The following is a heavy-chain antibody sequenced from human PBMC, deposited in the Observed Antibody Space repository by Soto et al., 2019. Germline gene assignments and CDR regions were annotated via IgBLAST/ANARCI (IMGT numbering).Heavy chain of an antibody. V-gene: IGHV4-34*01. J-gene: IGHJ4*02. CDR3: ARGEVYYYDSSGYYYYFDY. D-gene: IGHD3-22*01. CDR2: INHSGST. Sequence: SSETLSLTCAVYGGSFSGYYWSWIRQPPGKGLEWIGEINHSGSTNYNPSLKSRVTISVDTSKNQFSLKLSSVTAADTAVYYCARGEVYYYDSSGYYYYFDYWGQGTLVTVSS. CDR1: GGSFSGYY.